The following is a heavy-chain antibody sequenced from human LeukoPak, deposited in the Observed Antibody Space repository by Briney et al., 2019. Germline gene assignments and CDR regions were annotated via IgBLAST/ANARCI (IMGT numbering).Heavy chain of an antibody. CDR3: AKPGYCSSTSCSYNWFDP. CDR1: GFTFSSYA. Sequence: GGSLRLSCAASGFTFSSYAMSWVRQAPGKGLEWVSAISGSGGSTYYADSVKGRFTISRDNSKNTLYLQINSLRAEDTAVYYCAKPGYCSSTSCSYNWFDPWGQGTLVTVSS. CDR2: ISGSGGST. J-gene: IGHJ5*02. V-gene: IGHV3-23*01. D-gene: IGHD2-2*01.